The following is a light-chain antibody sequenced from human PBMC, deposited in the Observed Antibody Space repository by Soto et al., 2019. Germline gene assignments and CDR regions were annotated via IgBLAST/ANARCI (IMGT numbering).Light chain of an antibody. CDR2: DAS. CDR3: QQYDIWRT. J-gene: IGKJ1*01. CDR1: QSVSNR. Sequence: EIVMTQSPATLSVSPGERATLSCRASQSVSNRLAWYQQKPGQAPRLLIYDASTRATGIPARFSGTGSGTEFTLTISSLQSEDFAVYYCQQYDIWRTFGQGTKVEIK. V-gene: IGKV3-15*01.